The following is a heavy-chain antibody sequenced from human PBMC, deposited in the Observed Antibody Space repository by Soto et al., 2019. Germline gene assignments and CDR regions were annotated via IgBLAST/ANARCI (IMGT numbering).Heavy chain of an antibody. V-gene: IGHV4-59*01. D-gene: IGHD6-19*01. J-gene: IGHJ6*02. Sequence: SETLSLTCTVSGGSISSYYWSWIRQPPGKGLEWIGYIYYSGSTHYNHSLKSRVTISVDTSKNQFSMKMSSVTAADTAVYYCARDGLRYYYYGMGVWGQVKTVT. CDR3: ARDGLRYYYYGMGV. CDR1: GGSISSYY. CDR2: IYYSGST.